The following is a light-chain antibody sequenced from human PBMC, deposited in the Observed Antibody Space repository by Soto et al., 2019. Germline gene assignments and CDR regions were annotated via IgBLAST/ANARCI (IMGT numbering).Light chain of an antibody. J-gene: IGLJ1*01. CDR2: EGS. Sequence: QSVLTQPASVSGSPGQSITISCTGTSSDVGSYNLVSWYQQHPGKAPKLMIYEGSKRSSGVSNRFSGSQSDNTASLTISGLQAEDEADYYCSSYTSSSTPFVFGTGTKVTVL. CDR1: SSDVGSYNL. V-gene: IGLV2-14*02. CDR3: SSYTSSSTPFV.